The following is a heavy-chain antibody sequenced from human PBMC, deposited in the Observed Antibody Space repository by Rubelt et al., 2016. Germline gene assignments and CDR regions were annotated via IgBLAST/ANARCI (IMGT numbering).Heavy chain of an antibody. J-gene: IGHJ4*02. CDR3: ARRQIGTMIDY. CDR2: ISYSGST. CDR1: GDSFSSSDYY. V-gene: IGHV4-39*01. D-gene: IGHD1-1*01. Sequence: QLQLQESGPGLVKPSETLSLTCTVSGDSFSSSDYYWGWIRQPPGKGLDWIGTISYSGSTHYNPSLKSRVTISRDTSKNQFSLKVNSVTAADTAVYYCARRQIGTMIDYWGQGTLVTVSS.